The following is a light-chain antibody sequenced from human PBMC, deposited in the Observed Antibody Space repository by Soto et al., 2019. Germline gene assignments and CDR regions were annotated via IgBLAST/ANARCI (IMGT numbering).Light chain of an antibody. V-gene: IGKV1-39*01. CDR2: AAS. J-gene: IGKJ1*01. CDR3: QQSYRTPPCP. CDR1: QRISIY. Sequence: DIQMTQSPYSLSASVGDRVTITCRASQRISIYLNWYQPKPGTAPKLLIYAASRLQSGVPSRFSGSGSGPDFSLAISRLQPEDLATYSSQQSYRTPPCPFGQGTKGVIK.